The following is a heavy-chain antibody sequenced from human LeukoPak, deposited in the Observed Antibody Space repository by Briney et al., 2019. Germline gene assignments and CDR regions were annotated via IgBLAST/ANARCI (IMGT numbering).Heavy chain of an antibody. CDR1: GYSISSGYY. J-gene: IGHJ4*02. Sequence: SETLSLTCTVSGYSISSGYYWGWIRQPPGKGLEWIGSAYLRGSTYYNPSLKSRVTISLDTSKNQFSLKLKSVTAADTAVYYCARDNRARMDYWGQGTLVTVSS. CDR3: ARDNRARMDY. V-gene: IGHV4-38-2*02. D-gene: IGHD1-14*01. CDR2: AYLRGST.